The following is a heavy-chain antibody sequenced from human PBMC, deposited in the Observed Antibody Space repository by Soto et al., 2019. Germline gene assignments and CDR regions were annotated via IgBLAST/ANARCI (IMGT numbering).Heavy chain of an antibody. V-gene: IGHV1-46*03. CDR3: TRGLASGDC. Sequence: QVQLVQPGAEVKKPGASVKFSCKASGYIFTNFYIHWVRQAPGQGLEWIGIINPNGGSTNYAQNFQGRVTMTRDTSTSTVYMDLSSLRAEDTAVYYCTRGLASGDCWGQLAMITVSS. CDR1: GYIFTNFY. CDR2: INPNGGST. D-gene: IGHD6-6*01. J-gene: IGHJ4*02.